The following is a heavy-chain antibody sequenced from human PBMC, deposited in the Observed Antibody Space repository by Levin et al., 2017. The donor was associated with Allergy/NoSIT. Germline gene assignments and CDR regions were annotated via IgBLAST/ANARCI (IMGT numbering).Heavy chain of an antibody. CDR3: ARDGYNWNDQHY. Sequence: GESLKISCAASGFTVSSNYMSWVRQAPGKGLEWVSVIYSGGSTYYADSVKGRFTISRDNSKNTLYLQMNSLRAEDTAVYYCARDGYNWNDQHYWGQGTLVTVSS. CDR2: IYSGGST. CDR1: GFTVSSNY. D-gene: IGHD1-1*01. J-gene: IGHJ4*02. V-gene: IGHV3-66*02.